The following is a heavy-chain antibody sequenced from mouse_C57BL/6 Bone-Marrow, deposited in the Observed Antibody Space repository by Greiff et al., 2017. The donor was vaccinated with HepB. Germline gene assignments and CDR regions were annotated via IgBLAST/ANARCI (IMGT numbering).Heavy chain of an antibody. CDR2: SRNKANDYTT. Sequence: EVKVEESGGGLVQSGRSLRLSCATSGFTFSDFYMEWVRQAPGKGLEWIAASRNKANDYTTEYSASVKGRFIVSRDTSQSILYLQMNALRAEDTAIYYCARDGGTGAMDYWGQGTSVTVSS. CDR1: GFTFSDFY. CDR3: ARDGGTGAMDY. J-gene: IGHJ4*01. V-gene: IGHV7-1*01. D-gene: IGHD3-3*01.